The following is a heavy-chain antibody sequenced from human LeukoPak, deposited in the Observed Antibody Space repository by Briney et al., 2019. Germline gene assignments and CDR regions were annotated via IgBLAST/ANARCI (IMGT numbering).Heavy chain of an antibody. D-gene: IGHD3-3*01. Sequence: KTSETLSLTCTVSGGSISSGSYYWSWIRQPAGKGLEWIGRIYTSGSTTYTPSLKSRVTISVDTSKNQFSLKLSSVTAADTAVYYCARDVSADYDFWSGYPKNWFDPWGQGTLVTVSS. V-gene: IGHV4-61*02. CDR2: IYTSGST. CDR3: ARDVSADYDFWSGYPKNWFDP. J-gene: IGHJ5*02. CDR1: GGSISSGSYY.